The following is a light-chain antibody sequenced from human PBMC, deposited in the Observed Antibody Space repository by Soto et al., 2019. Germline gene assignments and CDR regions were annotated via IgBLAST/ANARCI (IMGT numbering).Light chain of an antibody. CDR3: QQFSSYPLT. V-gene: IGKV3-20*01. CDR1: HSVSSS. J-gene: IGKJ4*01. Sequence: EIVVTQSPATLSVSPGERVTLSCRASHSVSSSLAWYQQRPGQAPRLLIYDASSRATGIPDRFSGGGSGTDFTLTISRLEPEDFAVYYCQQFSSYPLTFGGGTKVDIK. CDR2: DAS.